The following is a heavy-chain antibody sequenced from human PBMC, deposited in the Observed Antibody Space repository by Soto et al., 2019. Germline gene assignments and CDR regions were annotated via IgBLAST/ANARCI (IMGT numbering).Heavy chain of an antibody. J-gene: IGHJ4*02. CDR3: ARHYSSDPFDY. V-gene: IGHV4-59*08. CDR2: ISYSGNP. CDR1: DASSGSYD. D-gene: IGHD2-21*01. Sequence: SETQSLTCTVSDASSGSYDWSWIRQPPGKGLEWIGHISYSGNPDYNPSLSSRVTISVDTSKNQFSLKLTSVTAADTAVYYCARHYSSDPFDYWGQGTLVTVSS.